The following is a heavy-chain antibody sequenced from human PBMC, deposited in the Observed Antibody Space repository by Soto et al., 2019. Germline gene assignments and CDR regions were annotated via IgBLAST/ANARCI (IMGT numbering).Heavy chain of an antibody. D-gene: IGHD4-17*01. J-gene: IGHJ4*02. CDR2: IYYSGST. Sequence: SETLSLTCTVSGGSISSYYWSWIRQPPGKGLEWIGYIYYSGSTNYNPSLKSRVTISVDTSKNQFSLKLSSVTAADTAVYYCARNGGDYGLLDYWGQGTLVTVSS. V-gene: IGHV4-59*01. CDR3: ARNGGDYGLLDY. CDR1: GGSISSYY.